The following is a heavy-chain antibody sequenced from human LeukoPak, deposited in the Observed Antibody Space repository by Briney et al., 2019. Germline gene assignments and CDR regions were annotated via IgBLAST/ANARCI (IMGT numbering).Heavy chain of an antibody. J-gene: IGHJ4*02. D-gene: IGHD6-6*01. Sequence: SETLSLTCTVSGGSISSYYWSWIRQPPGKGLEWIGYIYYSGSTNYNPSLKSRVTMSVDTSKNQFSLKLTSVTAADTAVYYCARAGFALAPHRGTPFDYWGQGTLVTVSS. CDR3: ARAGFALAPHRGTPFDY. CDR2: IYYSGST. CDR1: GGSISSYY. V-gene: IGHV4-59*12.